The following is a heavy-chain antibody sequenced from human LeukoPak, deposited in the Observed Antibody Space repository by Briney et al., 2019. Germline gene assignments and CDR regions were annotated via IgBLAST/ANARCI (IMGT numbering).Heavy chain of an antibody. CDR1: GFTFSSYS. CDR3: ARIPPKAKGDY. CDR2: ISSSSSTI. J-gene: IGHJ4*02. Sequence: HTGGSLRLSCAASGFTFSSYSMNWVRQAPGKGLEWVSYISSSSSTIYYADSVKGRFTISRDNAKNSLYLQMNSLRAEDTAVYYCARIPPKAKGDYWGQGTLVTVSS. V-gene: IGHV3-48*01.